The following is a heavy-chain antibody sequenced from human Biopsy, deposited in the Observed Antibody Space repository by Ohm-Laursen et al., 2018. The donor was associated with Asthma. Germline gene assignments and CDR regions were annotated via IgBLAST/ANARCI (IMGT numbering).Heavy chain of an antibody. V-gene: IGHV3-30*03. CDR1: GTHFGSYN. Sequence: SLRLSCSASGTHFGSYNMHWARQAPGKGLEWVAVISYDGFNKDYGDSVKGRFTISRDNSKNTLYLQMNSLTPDDTAVYFCARGSLGISGTIYWYDWWGQGTLVTVSS. D-gene: IGHD1-7*01. J-gene: IGHJ4*02. CDR3: ARGSLGISGTIYWYDW. CDR2: ISYDGFNK.